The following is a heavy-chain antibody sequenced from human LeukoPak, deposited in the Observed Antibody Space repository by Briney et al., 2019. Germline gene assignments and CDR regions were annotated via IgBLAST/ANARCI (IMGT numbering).Heavy chain of an antibody. CDR3: AHTYRGVFDI. CDR1: EFSLNTKAVG. V-gene: IGHV2-5*02. D-gene: IGHD3-16*01. Sequence: SGPTLVKPTQTLTLTCTFSEFSLNTKAVGVGWIRQPPGKALEWLAVIYWDDDKRYSPSLKRRLTITKDTSKNQVVLKMTNMDPVDTATYYCAHTYRGVFDIWGQGTMVTVSS. CDR2: IYWDDDK. J-gene: IGHJ3*02.